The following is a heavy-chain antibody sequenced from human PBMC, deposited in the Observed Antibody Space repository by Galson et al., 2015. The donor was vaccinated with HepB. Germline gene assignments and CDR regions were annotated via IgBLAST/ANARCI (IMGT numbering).Heavy chain of an antibody. CDR2: TYLSGAT. V-gene: IGHV4-61*02. J-gene: IGHJ3*01. D-gene: IGHD1-1*01. CDR3: ARGARRTSVFPQAFDV. Sequence: LSLTCFLSGASMNIGNNYWNWLRQSAGQGPEWIGRTYLSGATYFSPSFRSRAVMSIDTTYEHFSLQLTSVTAADTAVYYCARGARRTSVFPQAFDVWGPGISVTVTS. CDR1: GASMNIGNNY.